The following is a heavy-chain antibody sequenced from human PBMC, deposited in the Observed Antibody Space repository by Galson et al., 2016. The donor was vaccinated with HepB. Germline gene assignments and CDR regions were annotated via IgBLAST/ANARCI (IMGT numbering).Heavy chain of an antibody. J-gene: IGHJ3*01. Sequence: SETLSLTCGVYGGSFSSYYWNWLRQAPGKGLEWIGEINHSGSTNYNPSLKSRVTISVDPSKKQFSLNLTSVTAADTAVYFCATDVVVTATDGFDFWGQGTMVTVSS. CDR3: ATDVVVTATDGFDF. V-gene: IGHV4-34*01. CDR2: INHSGST. D-gene: IGHD2-21*02. CDR1: GGSFSSYY.